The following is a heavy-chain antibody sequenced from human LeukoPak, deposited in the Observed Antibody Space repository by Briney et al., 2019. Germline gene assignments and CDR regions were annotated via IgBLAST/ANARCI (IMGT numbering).Heavy chain of an antibody. Sequence: GGSLRLSCAASGFTFSNYAMHWVRQAPGKGLERVAVISYDGSNKYYADSVKGRFTISRDNSKNTLYLQMNSLRAEDTAVYYCARESAVWGSFDYWGQGTLVTVSS. CDR2: ISYDGSNK. CDR1: GFTFSNYA. J-gene: IGHJ4*02. CDR3: ARESAVWGSFDY. V-gene: IGHV3-30-3*01. D-gene: IGHD3-16*01.